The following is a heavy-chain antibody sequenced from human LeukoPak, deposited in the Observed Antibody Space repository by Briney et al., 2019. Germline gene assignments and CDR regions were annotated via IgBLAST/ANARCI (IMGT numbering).Heavy chain of an antibody. CDR2: IYYSGST. J-gene: IGHJ4*02. D-gene: IGHD3-10*01. CDR3: ARGRVPGYYFDY. CDR1: GGSISSSSYY. Sequence: PSETLSLTCTVSGGSISSSSYYWGWIRQPPGKGLEWIGSIYYSGSTYYNPSLKSRVTISVDRSKNQFSLKLSSVTAADTAVYYCARGRVPGYYFDYWGQGTLVTVSS. V-gene: IGHV4-39*07.